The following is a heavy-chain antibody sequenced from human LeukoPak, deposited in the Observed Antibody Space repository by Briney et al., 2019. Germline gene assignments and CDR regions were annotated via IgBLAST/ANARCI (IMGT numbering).Heavy chain of an antibody. CDR2: ISYGGSNK. Sequence: GGSLRLSCAASGFTFSSYAMHLVRQAPGKGLEGGAVISYGGSNKYYSNSVKGGFTISRDNSKNTLYLQMNSLRAEDTAVYYCARTVTTYFDYWGQGTLVTVSS. CDR1: GFTFSSYA. V-gene: IGHV3-30*04. D-gene: IGHD4-17*01. J-gene: IGHJ4*02. CDR3: ARTVTTYFDY.